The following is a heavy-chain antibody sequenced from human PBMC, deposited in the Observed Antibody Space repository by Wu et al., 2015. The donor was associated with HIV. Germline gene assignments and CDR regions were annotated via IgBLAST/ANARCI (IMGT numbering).Heavy chain of an antibody. CDR2: FDPEDGET. D-gene: IGHD3-16*01. V-gene: IGHV1-24*01. J-gene: IGHJ3*02. CDR1: GYTLTELS. Sequence: QVQLVQSGAEVKKPGASVKVSCKVSGYTLTELSMHWVRQAPGKGLEWMGGFDPEDGETIYARKFQGRVTMTEDTSTDTAYMELSSLRSEDTAVYYCATIRPYDYTARDAFDIWGQGTMVTVSS. CDR3: ATIRPYDYTARDAFDI.